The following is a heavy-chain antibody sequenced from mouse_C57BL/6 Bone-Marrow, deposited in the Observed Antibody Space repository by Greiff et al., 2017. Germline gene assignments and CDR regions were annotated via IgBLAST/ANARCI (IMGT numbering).Heavy chain of an antibody. J-gene: IGHJ4*01. D-gene: IGHD1-1*01. CDR2: ISSGGDYV. CDR1: GFTFSSYA. Sequence: EVMLVESGAGLVKPGGSLKLSCEASGFTFSSYAMSWVRQTPAKRLAWVAYISSGGDYVCYADTVKGRFTISRDKARKTLYLQMSSLKSEYTAMYYCTRDPAVVWMDYWGQGTSVTVSS. V-gene: IGHV5-9-1*02. CDR3: TRDPAVVWMDY.